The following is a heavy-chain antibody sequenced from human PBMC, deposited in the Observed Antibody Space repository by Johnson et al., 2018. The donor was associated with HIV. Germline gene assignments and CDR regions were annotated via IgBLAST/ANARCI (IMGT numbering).Heavy chain of an antibody. CDR3: ARDRRLADACDI. Sequence: MLLVESGGGLVQPGGSLRLSCAASGFTFSSYWMGWVRQAPGKGLEGVANIKQDGSEKYYVDSVKGRFTISRDNAKNTRYLQMNSLRAEDTAVYYCARDRRLADACDIWGQGTMVTVSS. J-gene: IGHJ3*02. D-gene: IGHD5-12*01. V-gene: IGHV3-7*01. CDR2: IKQDGSEK. CDR1: GFTFSSYW.